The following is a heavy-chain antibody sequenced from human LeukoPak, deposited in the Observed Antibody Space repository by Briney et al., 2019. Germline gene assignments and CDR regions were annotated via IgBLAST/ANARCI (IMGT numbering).Heavy chain of an antibody. D-gene: IGHD1-7*01. V-gene: IGHV1-46*01. CDR2: INPSGGST. CDR1: GYTFTSYY. J-gene: IGHJ5*02. CDR3: ARDREGTTYWFDP. Sequence: ASVKVSCKASGYTFTSYYMHWVRQAPGQGLEWIGIINPSGGSTSYAQKFQGRVTMTRDMSTSTVYMELSSLRSEDTAVYYCARDREGTTYWFDPWGQGTLVTVSS.